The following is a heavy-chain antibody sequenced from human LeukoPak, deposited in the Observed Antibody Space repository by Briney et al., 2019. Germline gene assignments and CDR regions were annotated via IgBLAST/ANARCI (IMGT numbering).Heavy chain of an antibody. CDR2: IRSKAYGGTT. CDR3: VYYYDSSGYYYFDY. CDR1: GFTVSSNY. J-gene: IGHJ4*02. D-gene: IGHD3-22*01. V-gene: IGHV3-71*01. Sequence: PGGSLRLSCAASGFTVSSNYMSWVRQAPGKGLEWVGFIRSKAYGGTTEYAASVKGRFTISRDDSKSIAYLQMNSLKTEDTAVYYCVYYYDSSGYYYFDYWGQGTLVTVSS.